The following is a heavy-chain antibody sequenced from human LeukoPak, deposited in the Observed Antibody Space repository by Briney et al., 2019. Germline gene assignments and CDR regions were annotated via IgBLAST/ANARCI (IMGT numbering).Heavy chain of an antibody. Sequence: GRSLRLSCAASGFTFSSYGMHWVRQAPGKGLEWVAVISYDGSNKYYADSVKGRFTISRDNSKNTLYLQMNSLRAEDTAVYYCAGYDSSGYYFGYWGQGTLVTVSS. CDR2: ISYDGSNK. CDR3: AGYDSSGYYFGY. CDR1: GFTFSSYG. V-gene: IGHV3-30*03. J-gene: IGHJ4*02. D-gene: IGHD3-22*01.